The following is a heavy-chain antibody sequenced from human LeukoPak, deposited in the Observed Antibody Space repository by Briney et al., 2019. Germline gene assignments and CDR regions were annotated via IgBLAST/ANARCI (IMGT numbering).Heavy chain of an antibody. CDR1: GYTFSNYA. V-gene: IGHV7-4-1*02. Sequence: ASVKVSCKASGYTFSNYALNWVRQAPGQGLEWMGWINTDTGKPTYAQGFTGRFVFSLDTSVSTAYLQISSLQAADTAVYYCARSPHPYCSSAGCPNWLDPWGQGTLVTVSS. D-gene: IGHD2-2*01. CDR2: INTDTGKP. J-gene: IGHJ5*02. CDR3: ARSPHPYCSSAGCPNWLDP.